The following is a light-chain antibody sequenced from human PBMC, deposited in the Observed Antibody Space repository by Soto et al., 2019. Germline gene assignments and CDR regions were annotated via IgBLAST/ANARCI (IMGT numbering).Light chain of an antibody. J-gene: IGKJ1*01. CDR3: QQFDSSPLTWT. Sequence: EIVLTQSPGTLSLSPGERATLSCRASQSVSSRDLAWYQQKPGQAPRLLIYGTSSRATGFPDRFSGSGSGTDFTLTISRLEPEDFAVYYCQQFDSSPLTWTFGQGTKVEIK. CDR1: QSVSSRD. V-gene: IGKV3-20*01. CDR2: GTS.